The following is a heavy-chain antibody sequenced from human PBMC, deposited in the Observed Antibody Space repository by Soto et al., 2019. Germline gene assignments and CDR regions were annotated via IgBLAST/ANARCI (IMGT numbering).Heavy chain of an antibody. CDR1: GGTFSSYA. CDR3: ARDISMEGYYGMDV. CDR2: IIPIFGTA. V-gene: IGHV1-69*01. Sequence: QVQLVQSGAEVKKSGSSVKVSCKASGGTFSSYAISWVRQAPGQGLEWMGGIIPIFGTANYAQKFQGRVTITADESTSTAYMELSSLRSEDTAVYYCARDISMEGYYGMDVWGQGTTVTVSS. J-gene: IGHJ6*02. D-gene: IGHD1-20*01.